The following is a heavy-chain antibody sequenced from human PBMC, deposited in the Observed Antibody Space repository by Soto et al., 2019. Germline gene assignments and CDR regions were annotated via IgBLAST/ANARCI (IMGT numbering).Heavy chain of an antibody. D-gene: IGHD6-19*01. CDR1: AGSFSHYY. V-gene: IGHV4-34*01. Sequence: QVQQQPWGAGLLKPSETLSLTCTVYAGSFSHYYWNWIRQSPGKGLEWIGKIKHGGSSSYNPSLRSLVSISVDMSKNQFSLTLSSVTAADKAVYYCARGGSSDWQVALDIWGQGTMVPVSS. CDR2: IKHGGSS. CDR3: ARGGSSDWQVALDI. J-gene: IGHJ3*02.